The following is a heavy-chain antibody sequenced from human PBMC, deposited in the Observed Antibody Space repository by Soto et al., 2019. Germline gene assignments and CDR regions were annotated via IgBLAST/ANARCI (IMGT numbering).Heavy chain of an antibody. CDR2: IFYSGGT. CDR3: ARQASGYYYGWFDP. Sequence: SETLSLTCTVSGGSILDSTYCWAWIRQSPGKGLEWIGTIFYSGGTFYTPSLKSRVTMSVDTSNNQFSLKLSSVTAADTAVYYCARQASGYYYGWFDPWGQGTLVTVSS. D-gene: IGHD3-22*01. V-gene: IGHV4-39*01. J-gene: IGHJ5*02. CDR1: GGSILDSTYC.